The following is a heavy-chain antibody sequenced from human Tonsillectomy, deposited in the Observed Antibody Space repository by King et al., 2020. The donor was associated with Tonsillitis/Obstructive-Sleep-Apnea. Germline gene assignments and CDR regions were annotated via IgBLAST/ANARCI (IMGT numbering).Heavy chain of an antibody. CDR3: AREGGYCSGRRCYGGFFDS. V-gene: IGHV3-30*15. CDR1: GFTFSDYA. D-gene: IGHD2-15*01. J-gene: IGHJ4*02. Sequence: VQLVESGGGVVQPGRSLRLSCAASGFTFSDYAMHWVRQAPGKGLEWVAFISYDGSDQNYADSVKGRFTIPRDNSKNTLYLQMSSLRPEDTAVYYCAREGGYCSGRRCYGGFFDSWGQGTLVSVSS. CDR2: ISYDGSDQ.